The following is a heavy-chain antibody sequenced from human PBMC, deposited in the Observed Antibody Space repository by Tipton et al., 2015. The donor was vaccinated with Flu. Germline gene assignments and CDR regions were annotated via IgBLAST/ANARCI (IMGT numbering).Heavy chain of an antibody. CDR1: GFTFGDYA. CDR3: TRHHTQNRYCSGGSCYSVY. V-gene: IGHV3-49*01. J-gene: IGHJ4*02. CDR2: IRSKAYGGTT. Sequence: SLRLSCTASGFTFGDYAMSWFRQAPGKGLEWVGFIRSKAYGGTTEYAASVKGRFTISRDGSKSIAYLQMNSLKTEDTAVYYCTRHHTQNRYCSGGSCYSVYWGQGTLVTVSS. D-gene: IGHD2-15*01.